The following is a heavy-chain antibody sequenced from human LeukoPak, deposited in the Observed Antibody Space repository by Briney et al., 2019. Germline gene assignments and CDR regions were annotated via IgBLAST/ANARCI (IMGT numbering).Heavy chain of an antibody. CDR3: ARDKGSVTMIGLREY. V-gene: IGHV1-18*04. J-gene: IGHJ4*02. Sequence: GASVKVSCKASGYTFTGYYMHWVRQAPGQGLEWMGWISAYNGNTNYAQKLQGRVTMTTDTSTSTAYMELRSLRSDDTAVYYCARDKGSVTMIGLREYWGQGTLVTVSS. CDR2: ISAYNGNT. CDR1: GYTFTGYY. D-gene: IGHD3-22*01.